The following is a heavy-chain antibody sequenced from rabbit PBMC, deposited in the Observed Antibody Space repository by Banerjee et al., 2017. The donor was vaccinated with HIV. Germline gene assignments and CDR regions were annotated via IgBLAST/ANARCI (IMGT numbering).Heavy chain of an antibody. V-gene: IGHV1S45*01. CDR1: GFSFSGHSN. CDR2: IYTGSGIA. CDR3: ARSASATGRGWDL. J-gene: IGHJ4*01. Sequence: QEQLEESGGDLVKPEGSLTLTCTASGFSFSGHSNMCWVRQAPGKGLEWIGCIYTGSGIAWYASWAKGRFTISKTSSTVDLKMTSLIVADTATYFCARSASATGRGWDLWGPGTLVTVS. D-gene: IGHD7-1*01.